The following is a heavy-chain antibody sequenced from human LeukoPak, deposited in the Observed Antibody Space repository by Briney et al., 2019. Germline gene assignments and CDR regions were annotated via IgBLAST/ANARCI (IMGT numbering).Heavy chain of an antibody. CDR1: GFTFSSYA. CDR2: IKQDGSEK. V-gene: IGHV3-7*01. CDR3: ANGDGFDY. Sequence: GGSLRLSCAASGFTFSSYAMSWVRQAPGKGLEWVANIKQDGSEKYYVDSVKGRFTISRDIAKNSLYLQMNSLRAEDTAVYYCANGDGFDYWGQGTLVTVSS. J-gene: IGHJ4*02.